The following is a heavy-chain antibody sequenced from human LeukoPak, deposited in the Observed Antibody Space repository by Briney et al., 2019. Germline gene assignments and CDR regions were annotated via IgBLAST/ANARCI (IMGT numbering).Heavy chain of an antibody. V-gene: IGHV3-23*01. J-gene: IGHJ4*02. D-gene: IGHD3-22*01. CDR3: ARDGGDSSGYYYFDY. Sequence: GGSLRLSCAASGFTFSSYAMSWVRQAPGKGLEWVSAISGGGGSTYYADSVKGRFTISRDNSKNTLYLQMNSLRAEDTAVYYCARDGGDSSGYYYFDYWGQGTLVTVSS. CDR1: GFTFSSYA. CDR2: ISGGGGST.